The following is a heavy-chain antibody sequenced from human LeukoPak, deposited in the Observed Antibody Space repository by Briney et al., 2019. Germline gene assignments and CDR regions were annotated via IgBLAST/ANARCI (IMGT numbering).Heavy chain of an antibody. Sequence: SETLSLTCTVSGGSMDGHYWTWLRQPPGKGLEWIGYFYKGAMTNQNPPLSIRVSMSMDTSQNQLSLTLTSVTAADTAVYYCARPRTILGVVIGRHYIELWGTGTTVSVSS. CDR3: ARPRTILGVVIGRHYIEL. D-gene: IGHD3-3*01. J-gene: IGHJ6*03. CDR1: GGSMDGHY. V-gene: IGHV4-4*09. CDR2: FYKGAMT.